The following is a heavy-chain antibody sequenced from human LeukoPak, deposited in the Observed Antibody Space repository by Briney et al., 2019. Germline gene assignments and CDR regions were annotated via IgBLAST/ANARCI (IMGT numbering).Heavy chain of an antibody. J-gene: IGHJ3*02. CDR2: ISNRGGDT. D-gene: IGHD1-7*01. CDR3: AIKGLELGDVFDI. Sequence: AGGSLRLSSATSGFTFSNYAMNWGRQAPGKGGEWGSAISNRGGDTYYADSVKGRFTISRDNSKNTLYLQMNSQRAEDTALYYCAIKGLELGDVFDIGGQRTMVTVSS. CDR1: GFTFSNYA. V-gene: IGHV3-23*01.